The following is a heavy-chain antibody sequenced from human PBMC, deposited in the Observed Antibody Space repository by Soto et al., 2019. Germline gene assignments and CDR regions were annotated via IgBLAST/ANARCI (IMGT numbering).Heavy chain of an antibody. V-gene: IGHV3-23*01. D-gene: IGHD2-15*01. Sequence: EVQLLESGGGLVQPGGSLRPSCAASGFTFSNFAVSWVRQSPGKGLEWVSGISGSGGNTYYADSVKGRFTISRDNSKNTLSLQMNRLRAEDTAVYYCENGGDDCSGGTCYYYYYGMDVWGQGTTVTVSS. CDR2: ISGSGGNT. CDR3: ENGGDDCSGGTCYYYYYGMDV. J-gene: IGHJ6*02. CDR1: GFTFSNFA.